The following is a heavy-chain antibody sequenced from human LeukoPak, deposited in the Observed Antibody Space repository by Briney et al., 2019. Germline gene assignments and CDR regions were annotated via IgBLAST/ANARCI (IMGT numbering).Heavy chain of an antibody. CDR2: ISKDGSST. D-gene: IGHD6-19*01. J-gene: IGHJ5*02. CDR1: GFTFSSNW. CDR3: AASMAGFNWFDP. V-gene: IGHV3-74*01. Sequence: PGGSLRLSCAASGFTFSSNWMHWVRQAPGKGPVWVSRISKDGSSTNYADSVKGRFTISRDNAKNTLYLQMSSLTAEDTAVYYCAASMAGFNWFDPWGQGTLVTVSS.